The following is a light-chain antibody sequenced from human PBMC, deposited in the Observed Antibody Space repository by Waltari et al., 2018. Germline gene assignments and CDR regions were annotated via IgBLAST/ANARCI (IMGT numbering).Light chain of an antibody. V-gene: IGLV3-19*01. J-gene: IGLJ2*01. CDR2: GQN. CDR1: SLRRYH. Sequence: SSELTQDPVVSVALGQTVRITCQGDSLRRYHASWYQQKPGQAPVLVIYGQNNRPSGIADRFSGSTSGNTASLTITGAQAEDEADYYCDSRDSSGNHEVFGGGTKLTFL. CDR3: DSRDSSGNHEV.